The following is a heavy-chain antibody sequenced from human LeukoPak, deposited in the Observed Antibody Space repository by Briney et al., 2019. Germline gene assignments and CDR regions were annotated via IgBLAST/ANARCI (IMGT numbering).Heavy chain of an antibody. Sequence: ASVKVSCKASGYSFTSYYMHWVRQAPGQGLEWMGIINPSGGSTSYAQKFQGRVTMTRDTSTSTVYMELSSLRSEDTAVYYCARKRVADPFDYWGQGSLVTVSS. J-gene: IGHJ4*02. V-gene: IGHV1-46*01. CDR3: ARKRVADPFDY. CDR2: INPSGGST. CDR1: GYSFTSYY. D-gene: IGHD6-19*01.